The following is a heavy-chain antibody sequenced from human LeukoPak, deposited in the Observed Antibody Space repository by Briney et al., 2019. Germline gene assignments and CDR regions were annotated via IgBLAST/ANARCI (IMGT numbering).Heavy chain of an antibody. D-gene: IGHD2-8*01. J-gene: IGHJ4*02. CDR2: IKPDGSSI. Sequence: GGSLRLSCAASGFTFSSYWLNWVRQAPGKGLVWVARIKPDGSSISSADSVKGRFTISRDNAKNTLYLQMNSLRAEDTAVYYCATLYAGSTDYWGRGTLVTVSS. V-gene: IGHV3-74*01. CDR3: ATLYAGSTDY. CDR1: GFTFSSYW.